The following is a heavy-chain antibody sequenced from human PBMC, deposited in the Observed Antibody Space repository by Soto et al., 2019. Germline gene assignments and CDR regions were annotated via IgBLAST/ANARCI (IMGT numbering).Heavy chain of an antibody. D-gene: IGHD2-8*02. CDR2: INHSGSP. J-gene: IGHJ5*02. CDR1: GGSFSGYY. Sequence: QVRLQQWGTGLLKSSETLSLTCAVYGGSFSGYYWSWLRQPPGKGLEWIGEINHSGSPNYNPSLKSRVTISVDTSKNQFSLKMTSVTAADTAVYYCATAYWSHHYFDPWGQGTLVTVSP. CDR3: ATAYWSHHYFDP. V-gene: IGHV4-34*01.